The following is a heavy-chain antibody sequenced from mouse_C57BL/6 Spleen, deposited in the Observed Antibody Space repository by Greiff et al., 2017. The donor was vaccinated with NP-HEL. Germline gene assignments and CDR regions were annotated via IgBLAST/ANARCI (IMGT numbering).Heavy chain of an antibody. CDR3: ARYRSSYAMDY. CDR1: GFPFTDYY. J-gene: IGHJ4*01. CDR2: IRNKANGYTT. D-gene: IGHD1-1*01. Sequence: DVHLVESGGGLVQPGGSLSLSCAASGFPFTDYYMSWVRQPPGKALEWLGFIRNKANGYTTEYSASVKGRFTISRDNSQSILYLQMNALRAEDSATYYCARYRSSYAMDYWGQGTSVTVSS. V-gene: IGHV7-3*01.